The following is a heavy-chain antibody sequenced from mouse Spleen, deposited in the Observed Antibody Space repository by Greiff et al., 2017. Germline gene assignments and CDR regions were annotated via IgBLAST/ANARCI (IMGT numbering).Heavy chain of an antibody. D-gene: IGHD3-1*01. CDR2: IYPGDGDT. J-gene: IGHJ1*01. CDR3: ARGGAARVYWYFDV. Sequence: QVQLQQSGPELVKPGASVKISCKASGYAFSSSWMNWVKQRPGKGLEWIGRIYPGDGDTNYNGKFKGKATLTADKSSSTAYMQLSSLTSEDSAVYFCARGGAARVYWYFDVWGAGTTVTVSS. CDR1: GYAFSSSW. V-gene: IGHV1-82*01.